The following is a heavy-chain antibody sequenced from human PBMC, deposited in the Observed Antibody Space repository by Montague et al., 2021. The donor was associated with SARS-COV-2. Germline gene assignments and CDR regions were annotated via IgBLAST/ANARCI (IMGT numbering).Heavy chain of an antibody. J-gene: IGHJ4*02. D-gene: IGHD3-10*01. CDR2: IYYYGNT. CDR3: AKEFGSGSINPAY. Sequence: SETLSLTCTVSGDSIKNYFWCWIRQPPGKGLDCIGYIYYYGNTHYNSSLRSRATISIDTSTYLFSLHLRSVTTADTAVYFCAKEFGSGSINPAYWGQGVLVAVSS. CDR1: GDSIKNYF. V-gene: IGHV4-59*01.